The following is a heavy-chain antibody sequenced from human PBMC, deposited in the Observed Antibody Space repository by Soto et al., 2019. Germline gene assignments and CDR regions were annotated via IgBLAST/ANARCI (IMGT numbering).Heavy chain of an antibody. CDR2: ICTSGST. CDR3: ARLDIGATYVDY. D-gene: IGHD5-12*01. Sequence: SETLSPTCTVSGGSTSSYSWSWIRQPAGKGLKWIGRICTSGSTNYNPYLKSRVTISVDTSKNQFSLKLSSVTAADTAVYYCARLDIGATYVDYCGQGTLVTVSS. CDR1: GGSTSSYS. J-gene: IGHJ4*02. V-gene: IGHV4-4*07.